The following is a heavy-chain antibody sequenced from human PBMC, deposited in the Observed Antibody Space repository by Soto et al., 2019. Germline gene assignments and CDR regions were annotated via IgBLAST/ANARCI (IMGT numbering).Heavy chain of an antibody. V-gene: IGHV1-2*02. Sequence: QVQLVQSRAEVKKPGASVKVSCKASGYTFTGYYMHWVRQAPGQGLEWMGWINPNSGGTNYAQKFQGRVTMTRDTSISTAYMELSRLRSDDTAVYYCARVSGWELLRRAFDIWGQGTMVTVSS. CDR1: GYTFTGYY. D-gene: IGHD1-26*01. CDR3: ARVSGWELLRRAFDI. CDR2: INPNSGGT. J-gene: IGHJ3*02.